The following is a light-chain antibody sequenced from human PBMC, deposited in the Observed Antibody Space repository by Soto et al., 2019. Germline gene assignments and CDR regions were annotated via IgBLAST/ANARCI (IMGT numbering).Light chain of an antibody. V-gene: IGKV1-39*01. CDR3: QQGYSSPFT. CDR1: QSIRGY. CDR2: VAS. J-gene: IGKJ3*01. Sequence: DIQMTQSPSSLSASVGDRVTITCRASQSIRGYLSWYQQKPGRAPNLLIYVASTLPSGVPSRFSGSVSGTDFSLTISSLQPEDFATYYCQQGYSSPFTFGPGTKVDI.